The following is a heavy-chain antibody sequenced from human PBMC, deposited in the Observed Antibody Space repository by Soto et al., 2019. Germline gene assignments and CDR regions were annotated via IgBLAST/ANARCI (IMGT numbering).Heavy chain of an antibody. CDR1: GGTFSSYA. J-gene: IGHJ6*02. CDR2: IIPIFGTT. D-gene: IGHD3-10*01. Sequence: QVQLVQSGAEVKKPGSSVKVSCKASGGTFSSYAISWVRQAPGQGLEWRGGIIPIFGTTNYAQKFQGRVTITADESTSTAYMELSSLRSEDTAVYYCARDETSGQHPYYGMDVWGQGTTVTVSS. CDR3: ARDETSGQHPYYGMDV. V-gene: IGHV1-69*01.